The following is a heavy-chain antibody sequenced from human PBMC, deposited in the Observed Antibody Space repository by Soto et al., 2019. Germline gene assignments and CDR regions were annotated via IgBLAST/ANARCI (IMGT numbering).Heavy chain of an antibody. Sequence: PSETLSLTCAVYGGSFSGYYWSWIRQPPGKGLEWIGEINHSGSTNYNPSLKSRVTISVDTSKNQFSLKLSSVTAADTAVYYCARGPDGEGTPGSSGFQENYYYGMDVWGQGTTVTVSS. V-gene: IGHV4-34*01. CDR3: ARGPDGEGTPGSSGFQENYYYGMDV. D-gene: IGHD6-19*01. CDR1: GGSFSGYY. CDR2: INHSGST. J-gene: IGHJ6*02.